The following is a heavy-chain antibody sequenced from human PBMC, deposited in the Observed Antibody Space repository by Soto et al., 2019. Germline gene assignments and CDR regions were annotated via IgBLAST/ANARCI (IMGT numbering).Heavy chain of an antibody. D-gene: IGHD6-6*01. CDR2: IHYSGST. V-gene: IGHV4-59*11. Sequence: QVQLQESGPGLVKPSETLSLTCVVSGGSISSHYWSWIRQPPGSGLEWIGFIHYSGSTQYSPSLKSRVTMSVDTSKNHFSLNLSSVTAADTVFYFCARRDYSTSSLGPFDYWGQGILVTVSS. J-gene: IGHJ4*02. CDR3: ARRDYSTSSLGPFDY. CDR1: GGSISSHY.